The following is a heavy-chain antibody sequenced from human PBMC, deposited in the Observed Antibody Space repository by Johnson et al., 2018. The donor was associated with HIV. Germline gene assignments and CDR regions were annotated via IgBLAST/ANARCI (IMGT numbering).Heavy chain of an antibody. CDR1: GFTFSTYG. CDR3: ARMTTTVSHHDAFDI. Sequence: QVQLVESGGGVVQPGGSLRLSCAASGFTFSTYGMHWVRQSPGKGLEWMTLIRYDGSNKYYADSVKGRFTISRDNSKNTRYLQMNSLRADDTAMYYCARMTTTVSHHDAFDIWGQGTMVTVSS. CDR2: IRYDGSNK. J-gene: IGHJ3*02. V-gene: IGHV3-30*02. D-gene: IGHD4-17*01.